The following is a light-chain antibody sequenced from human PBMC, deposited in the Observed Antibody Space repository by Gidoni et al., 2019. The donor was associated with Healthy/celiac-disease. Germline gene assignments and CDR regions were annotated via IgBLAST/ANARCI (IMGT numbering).Light chain of an antibody. J-gene: IGKJ2*01. Sequence: DIQMTQSPSSLSSSVGDSVTITCLASQSISSSLNWYQQKPGKAPKLLIYAASSLQSGVPSRFSGSGSGTDFTLTISSLQPEDFATYYCQQSYSTPPTYTCXQXTKLEIK. CDR1: QSISSS. CDR3: QQSYSTPPTYT. CDR2: AAS. V-gene: IGKV1-39*01.